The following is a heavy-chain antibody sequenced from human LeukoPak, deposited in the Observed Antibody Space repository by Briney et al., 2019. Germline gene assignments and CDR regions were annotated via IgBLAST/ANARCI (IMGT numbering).Heavy chain of an antibody. V-gene: IGHV3-43D*03. CDR1: GFTFADYA. Sequence: GGSLRLSCAASGFTFADYAMRWVRQAAGKGLEWGSLISWDGGSTYYADSVKGRFTISRDNSKNSLYLQMNSLRAEDTALYYCARATSSAWYYFDYWGQGTLVTVSS. CDR2: ISWDGGST. J-gene: IGHJ4*02. CDR3: ARATSSAWYYFDY. D-gene: IGHD6-19*01.